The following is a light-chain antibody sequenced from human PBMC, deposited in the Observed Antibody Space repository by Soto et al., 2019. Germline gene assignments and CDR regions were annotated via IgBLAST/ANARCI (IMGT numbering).Light chain of an antibody. Sequence: EIVLTQSPDTLSFSPGDRATLSCRASQSLSSSYLAWYQQKPGQAPRLLIYGASSRATGIPDRFSGSGSGTDFTLTISRLEPEDVAVYYCQQYGSSPALTFGGGTKVEIE. V-gene: IGKV3-20*01. J-gene: IGKJ4*01. CDR2: GAS. CDR1: QSLSSSY. CDR3: QQYGSSPALT.